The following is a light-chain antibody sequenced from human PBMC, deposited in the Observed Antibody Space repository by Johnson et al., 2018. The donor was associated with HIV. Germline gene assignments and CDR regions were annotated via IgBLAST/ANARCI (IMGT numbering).Light chain of an antibody. J-gene: IGLJ1*01. CDR2: DNT. CDR3: GIWDASRIPLYV. Sequence: QAVLTQPPSVSAAPGQRVTISCSGSSSNIGSNYVSWYQQVPGTAPKLLIYDNTKRPSGIPDRFSGSKSGATATLGITGLQTGDEADYYCGIWDASRIPLYVFGTGTTITVL. CDR1: SSNIGSNY. V-gene: IGLV1-51*01.